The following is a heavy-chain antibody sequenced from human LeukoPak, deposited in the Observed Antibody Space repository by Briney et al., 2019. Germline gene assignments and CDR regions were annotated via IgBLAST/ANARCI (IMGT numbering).Heavy chain of an antibody. Sequence: GGSLRLSCAASGFTFSSYAMSWVRQAPGKGLEWVSAISGSGGSTYYADSVKGRFTIFRDNSKNTLYLQMNSLRAEDTAVYYCAKLGREVYSSSWYRGAWGQGTLVTVSS. J-gene: IGHJ4*02. CDR1: GFTFSSYA. V-gene: IGHV3-23*01. D-gene: IGHD6-13*01. CDR3: AKLGREVYSSSWYRGA. CDR2: ISGSGGST.